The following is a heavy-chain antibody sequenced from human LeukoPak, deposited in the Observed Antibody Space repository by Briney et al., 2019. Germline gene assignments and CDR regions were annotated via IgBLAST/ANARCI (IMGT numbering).Heavy chain of an antibody. Sequence: PGRSLRLSCAASGFTFSSYAMHWVRQAPGKGLEWVAVISYDGSNKYYADPVKGRFTISRDNSKNTLYLQVNSLRAEDTAVYYCAGEFGTAYWGQGTLVTVSS. CDR3: AGEFGTAY. CDR2: ISYDGSNK. CDR1: GFTFSSYA. V-gene: IGHV3-30-3*01. D-gene: IGHD3-10*01. J-gene: IGHJ4*02.